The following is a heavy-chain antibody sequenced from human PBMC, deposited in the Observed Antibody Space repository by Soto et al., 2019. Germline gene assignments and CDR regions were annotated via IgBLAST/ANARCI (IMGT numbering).Heavy chain of an antibody. CDR1: GYTFTSYD. D-gene: IGHD3-3*01. V-gene: IGHV1-8*01. J-gene: IGHJ5*02. CDR2: MNPNSGNT. Sequence: QVQLVQSGAEVKKPGASVKVSCKASGYTFTSYDINWVRQATGQGLGWMGWMNPNSGNTGYAQKFQGRVTMTRNTSISTAYMELSRLRSEDTAVYYCAGDYAYYYFWSGYSRGNWFNPWGQGTLVTVSS. CDR3: AGDYAYYYFWSGYSRGNWFNP.